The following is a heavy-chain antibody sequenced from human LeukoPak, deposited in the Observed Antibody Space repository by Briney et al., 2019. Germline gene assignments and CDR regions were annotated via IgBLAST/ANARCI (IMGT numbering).Heavy chain of an antibody. V-gene: IGHV3-23*01. CDR2: ISGSGGST. CDR1: GFTFSSYA. D-gene: IGHD3-9*01. CDR3: AVLRYFDWPINWFDP. Sequence: GGSLRLSCAASGFTFSSYAMSWVRQAPGKELEWVSAISGSGGSTYYADSVKGRFTISRDNSKNTLYLQMNSLRAEDTAVYYCAVLRYFDWPINWFDPWGQGTLVTVSS. J-gene: IGHJ5*02.